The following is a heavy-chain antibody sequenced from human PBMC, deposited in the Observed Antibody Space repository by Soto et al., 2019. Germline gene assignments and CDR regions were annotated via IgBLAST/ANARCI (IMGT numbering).Heavy chain of an antibody. V-gene: IGHV1-69*01. D-gene: IGHD3-3*02. CDR3: AKDGRMQIAEFAL. CDR2: IIPLCGTP. CDR1: GCPFGSYG. J-gene: IGHJ4*02. Sequence: QVLLMQSGAEVKKPGSSVKVSCTSSGCPFGSYGISCVRQVPGQGLEWLGGIIPLCGTPSYARKFQDRPTIRAAESKTTAYMEMSSRTYEDTAMYFCAKDGRMQIAEFALWGEGTLVTVSS.